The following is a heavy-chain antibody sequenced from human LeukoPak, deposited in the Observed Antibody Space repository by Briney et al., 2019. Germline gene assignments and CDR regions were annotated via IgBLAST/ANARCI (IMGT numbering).Heavy chain of an antibody. CDR1: GFTFSSYS. V-gene: IGHV3-48*02. CDR2: ISGSSSII. CDR3: ARVDGGFDI. J-gene: IGHJ3*02. Sequence: PGGSLRLSCAGTGFTFSSYSMNWVRQAPGKGLEWVSYISGSSSIIYNADSVKGRFTISRDNAKNSLYLQVNSLRDEDTAMYYCARVDGGFDIWGQGTMVTVSS.